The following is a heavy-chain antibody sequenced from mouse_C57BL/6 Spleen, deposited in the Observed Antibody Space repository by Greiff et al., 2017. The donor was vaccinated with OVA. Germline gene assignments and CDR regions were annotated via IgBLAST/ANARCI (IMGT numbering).Heavy chain of an antibody. Sequence: VHVKQSGAELVRPGASVKLSCTASGFNIKDYYMHWVKQRPEQGLEWIGRIDPEDGDTEYAPKFQGKATMTADTSSNTAYLQLSSLTSEDTAVYYCTPYYYGFDYWGQGTTLTVSS. CDR1: GFNIKDYY. D-gene: IGHD1-1*01. CDR3: TPYYYGFDY. V-gene: IGHV14-1*01. J-gene: IGHJ2*01. CDR2: IDPEDGDT.